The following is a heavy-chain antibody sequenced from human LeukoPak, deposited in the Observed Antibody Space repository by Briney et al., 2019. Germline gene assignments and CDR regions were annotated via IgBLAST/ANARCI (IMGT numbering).Heavy chain of an antibody. Sequence: PSETLSLTCTVSGGSISSSSHYWGWIRQPPGKGLEWIGSIYYSGSTYYNPSLKSRVTISVDTSNNQFSLKLSSVTAADTAVYYCARKYYGSGSYYKDINFDYWGQGTLVTVSS. V-gene: IGHV4-39*01. CDR1: GGSISSSSHY. J-gene: IGHJ4*02. D-gene: IGHD3-10*01. CDR2: IYYSGST. CDR3: ARKYYGSGSYYKDINFDY.